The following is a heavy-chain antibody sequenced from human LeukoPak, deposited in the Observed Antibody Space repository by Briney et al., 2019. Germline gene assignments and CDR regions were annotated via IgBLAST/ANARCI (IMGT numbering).Heavy chain of an antibody. CDR1: GGSISSYY. J-gene: IGHJ5*02. D-gene: IGHD2-15*01. Sequence: SETLSLTCTVSGGSISSYYWSWIRQPAGKGLEWIGRIYTNGSTNYNPSLKSRVTMSVDTSKNQFSLKLSSVTAADTAVYYCARGVVVAVEIGNWFDPWGQGTLVTVSS. CDR3: ARGVVVAVEIGNWFDP. V-gene: IGHV4-4*07. CDR2: IYTNGST.